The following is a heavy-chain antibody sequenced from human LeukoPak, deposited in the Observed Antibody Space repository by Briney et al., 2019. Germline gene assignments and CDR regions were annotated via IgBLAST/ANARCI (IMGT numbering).Heavy chain of an antibody. CDR1: GYTFTGYF. V-gene: IGHV1-2*02. CDR3: ASRGGSGKYDFDF. Sequence: ASVKDSCKASGYTFTGYFMHWVRQAPGQGLERMGWINPNSGDTNYAQKFQGRVTLTRDTSISTAYMELSSLRYDDTAVYYCASRGGSGKYDFDFWGQGTLVTVSS. CDR2: INPNSGDT. D-gene: IGHD3-10*01. J-gene: IGHJ4*02.